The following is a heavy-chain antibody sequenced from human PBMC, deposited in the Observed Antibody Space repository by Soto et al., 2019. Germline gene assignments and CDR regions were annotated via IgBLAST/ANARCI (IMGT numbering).Heavy chain of an antibody. D-gene: IGHD5-12*01. J-gene: IGHJ4*02. V-gene: IGHV1-2*02. CDR2: INPNGGAT. CDR1: AYTFTGYY. Sequence: ASVKVSCKASAYTFTGYYVQWLRQAPGQGLEWMGWINPNGGATRYAQKFQGRVTMTRDTSITTAYMDLSSLRSDDTAVYYCARGGRIGSGFEEGLDYWGQGTLVTAPQ. CDR3: ARGGRIGSGFEEGLDY.